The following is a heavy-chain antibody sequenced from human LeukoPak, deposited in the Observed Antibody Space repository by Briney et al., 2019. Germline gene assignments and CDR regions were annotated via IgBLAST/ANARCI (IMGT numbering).Heavy chain of an antibody. V-gene: IGHV1-18*01. CDR1: GYTFSGYG. CDR2: ITVYNNNT. Sequence: GASVKVSCKASGYTFSGYGMAWVRQAPGQGLEWMGWITVYNNNTKYAQKFQDRVAMTTDTSTRIGYMELRSLRSDDTAVYYCARRRYDCYDYWGQGTLDTVSS. J-gene: IGHJ4*02. CDR3: ARRRYDCYDY. D-gene: IGHD3-16*01.